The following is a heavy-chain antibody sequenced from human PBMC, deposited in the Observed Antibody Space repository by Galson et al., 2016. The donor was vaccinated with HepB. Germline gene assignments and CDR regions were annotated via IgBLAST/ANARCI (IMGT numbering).Heavy chain of an antibody. V-gene: IGHV3-7*04. CDR3: ARDSGYCNNFDCKGDAFDM. Sequence: SLRLSCAGSGFTFSTNWLSWVRQAPGNGLEWVANIKADGREQYYVDSVKGRFTISRDNAKNSLFLQMNSLRAEDTAVYYCARDSGYCNNFDCKGDAFDMWGQGTMVTGSS. CDR1: GFTFSTNW. D-gene: IGHD2-8*01. CDR2: IKADGREQ. J-gene: IGHJ3*02.